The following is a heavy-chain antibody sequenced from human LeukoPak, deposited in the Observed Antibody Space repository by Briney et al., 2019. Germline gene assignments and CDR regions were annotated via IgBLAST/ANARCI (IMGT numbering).Heavy chain of an antibody. CDR2: IYYSGST. CDR3: AREAPDFWSGYPTRFDP. J-gene: IGHJ5*02. CDR1: GGSISSYY. Sequence: SETLSLTCTVSGGSISSYYWSWIWQPPGKGLEWIGYIYYSGSTNYNPSLKSRVTISVDTSKNQFSLKLSSVTAADTAVYYCAREAPDFWSGYPTRFDPWGQGTLVTVSS. D-gene: IGHD3-3*01. V-gene: IGHV4-59*01.